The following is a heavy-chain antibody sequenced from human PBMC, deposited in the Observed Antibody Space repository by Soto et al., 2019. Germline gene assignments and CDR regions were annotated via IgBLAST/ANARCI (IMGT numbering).Heavy chain of an antibody. CDR1: GFTFTGYS. D-gene: IGHD1-1*01. J-gene: IGHJ4*02. CDR3: ARSLGDHWDEYYFDY. Sequence: VQVLESGGDLVQPWGSLRLSCAASGFTFTGYSMSWVRQAPGKGLEWVSGISGTGYSTYYADTVQGRFTISRDNSKNTLYLQMDSLRAEDTALYYCARSLGDHWDEYYFDYWGQGTLVTVSS. V-gene: IGHV3-23*01. CDR2: ISGTGYST.